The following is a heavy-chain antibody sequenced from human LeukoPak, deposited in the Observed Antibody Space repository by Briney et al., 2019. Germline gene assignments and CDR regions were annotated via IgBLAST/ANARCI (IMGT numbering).Heavy chain of an antibody. J-gene: IGHJ4*02. V-gene: IGHV1-69*04. CDR2: IIPILGIA. CDR3: ASGYSSSWYISSY. D-gene: IGHD6-13*01. Sequence: SVKVSCKASGGTFSSYAISWVRQAPGQGLEWMGRIIPILGIANYAQKFQGRVTITADKSTSTAYMELSSLRSEDTAVYYCASGYSSSWYISSYWGQGTLVTVSS. CDR1: GGTFSSYA.